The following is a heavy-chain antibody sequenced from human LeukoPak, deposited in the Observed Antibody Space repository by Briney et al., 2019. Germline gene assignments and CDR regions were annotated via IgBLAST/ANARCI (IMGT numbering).Heavy chain of an antibody. CDR3: AKDMDYDSSGYHY. J-gene: IGHJ4*02. Sequence: GGSLRLSCAASGFTFDDYAMHWVRQAPGKGLEWGSGISWNSGSIGYADSVKGRFTISRDNAKNSLYLQMNSLRAEDTALYSCAKDMDYDSSGYHYWGQGTLVTVSS. V-gene: IGHV3-9*01. CDR1: GFTFDDYA. CDR2: ISWNSGSI. D-gene: IGHD3-22*01.